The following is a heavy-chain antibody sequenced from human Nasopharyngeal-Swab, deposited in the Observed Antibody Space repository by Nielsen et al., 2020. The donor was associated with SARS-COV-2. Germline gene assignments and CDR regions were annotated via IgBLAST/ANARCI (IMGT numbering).Heavy chain of an antibody. V-gene: IGHV1-46*01. D-gene: IGHD1-26*01. CDR1: GYTFTSYY. J-gene: IGHJ5*02. CDR3: ARDEGRGLLTGILKNWFDP. Sequence: ASVKVSCKASGYTFTSYYMHWVRQAPGQGLEWMGIINPSGGSTSYAQKFQGRVTMTRDTSTSTVYMELSSLRSEDTAVYYCARDEGRGLLTGILKNWFDPWGQGTLVTVSS. CDR2: INPSGGST.